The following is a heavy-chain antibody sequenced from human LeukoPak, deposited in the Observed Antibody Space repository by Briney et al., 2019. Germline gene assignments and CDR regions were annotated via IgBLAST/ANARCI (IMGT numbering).Heavy chain of an antibody. CDR2: ISGSGGST. CDR1: GFTFSSYA. CDR3: AKDHLSSSRSFQH. V-gene: IGHV3-23*01. Sequence: GGSLRLSCAASGFTFSSYAMSWVRQAPGKGLEWVSVISGSGGSTYYADSVKGRFTISRDNSKNTLYLQMNSLRAEDTAVYYCAKDHLSSSRSFQHWGQGTLVTVSS. D-gene: IGHD6-13*01. J-gene: IGHJ1*01.